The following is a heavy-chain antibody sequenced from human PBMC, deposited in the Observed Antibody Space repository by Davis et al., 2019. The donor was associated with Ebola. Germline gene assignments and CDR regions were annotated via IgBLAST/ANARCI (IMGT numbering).Heavy chain of an antibody. CDR2: ISAYNGNT. D-gene: IGHD1-1*01. CDR3: ARAQFPTTSDH. CDR1: GYTFTRSG. V-gene: IGHV1-18*01. J-gene: IGHJ4*02. Sequence: AASVKVSCKASGYTFTRSGISWVRQAPGQGLEWMGWISAYNGNTNYAQKLQGRVTMTTDTSTSTAYMEVGILRSDDTAVYYCARAQFPTTSDHWGQGTLVTVSS.